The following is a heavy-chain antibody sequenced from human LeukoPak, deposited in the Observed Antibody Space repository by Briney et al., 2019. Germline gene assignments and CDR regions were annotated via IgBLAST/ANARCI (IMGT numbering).Heavy chain of an antibody. CDR1: GFTFDDYA. CDR3: AREGYYGSGSFDY. Sequence: GGSLRLSCAASGFTFDDYAMHWVRQVPGKGLEWVSGISWNSGSIGYADSVKGRFTISRDNAKNSLYLQMNSLRAEDTALYYCAREGYYGSGSFDYWGQGTLVTVSS. J-gene: IGHJ4*02. D-gene: IGHD3-10*01. V-gene: IGHV3-9*01. CDR2: ISWNSGSI.